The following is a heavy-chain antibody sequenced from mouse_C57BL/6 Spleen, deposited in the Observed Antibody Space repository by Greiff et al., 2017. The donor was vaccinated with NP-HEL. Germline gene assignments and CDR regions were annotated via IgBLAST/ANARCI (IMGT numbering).Heavy chain of an antibody. CDR1: GFTFSSYA. CDR2: ISSGGDYI. CDR3: NREGYYYGMDY. Sequence: EVKLVESGEGLVKPGGSLKLSCAASGFTFSSYAMSWVRQTPEKRLEWVAYISSGGDYIYYADTVKGRFTLSRDNARTTLNLQMSSLKSKDTAMYYCNREGYYYGMDYWGQGTSVTVSS. J-gene: IGHJ4*01. V-gene: IGHV5-9-1*02.